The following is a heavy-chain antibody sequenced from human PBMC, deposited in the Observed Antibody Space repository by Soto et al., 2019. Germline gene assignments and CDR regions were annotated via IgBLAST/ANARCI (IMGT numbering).Heavy chain of an antibody. J-gene: IGHJ5*02. CDR2: ISAYNGNT. V-gene: IGHV1-18*01. CDR3: ARGAVGALDIWLVP. CDR1: AYTFTSYG. Sequence: ASVQVSCNASAYTFTSYGISWVRQAPGQGLEWMGWISAYNGNTNYAQKLQGRVTMTTDTSTSTAYMELRSLGSDDTAVYYCARGAVGALDIWLVPPGQGTLVTICS. D-gene: IGHD1-26*01.